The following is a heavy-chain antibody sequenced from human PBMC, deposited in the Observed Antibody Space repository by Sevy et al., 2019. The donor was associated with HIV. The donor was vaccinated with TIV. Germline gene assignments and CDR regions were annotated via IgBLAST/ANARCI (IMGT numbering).Heavy chain of an antibody. CDR1: GFTFSSYA. CDR2: ISGSGGST. Sequence: GGSLRLSCAASGFTFSSYAMSWVRQAPGKGLEWVSAISGSGGSTYYADSVKGRFTTSRDNSKNTLYLQMNSLRAEDTAVYYCATELGTYYYDSSGYYSDYWGQGTLVTVSS. J-gene: IGHJ4*02. CDR3: ATELGTYYYDSSGYYSDY. D-gene: IGHD3-22*01. V-gene: IGHV3-23*01.